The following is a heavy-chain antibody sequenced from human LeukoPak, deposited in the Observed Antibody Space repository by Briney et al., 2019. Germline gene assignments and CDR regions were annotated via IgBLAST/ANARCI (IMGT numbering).Heavy chain of an antibody. CDR2: ISSSGSTI. V-gene: IGHV3-11*04. Sequence: GGSLRLSCAASEFTFSDYYMTWIRQAPGKGLEWVSYISSSGSTIYYADSVKGRFTISRDNAKNSLYLQMNSLRAEDTAVYYCASRIYSNYFFDYWGQETLVTVSS. J-gene: IGHJ4*02. D-gene: IGHD4-11*01. CDR3: ASRIYSNYFFDY. CDR1: EFTFSDYY.